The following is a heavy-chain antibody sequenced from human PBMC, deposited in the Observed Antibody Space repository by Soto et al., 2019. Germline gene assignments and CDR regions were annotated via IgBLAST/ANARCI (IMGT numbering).Heavy chain of an antibody. D-gene: IGHD2-15*01. CDR3: AKDGPPIVVVVAATPNWFDP. Sequence: EAQLLESGGGLVQPGGSLRLSCAASGFTFSSYAMSWVRQAPGKGLEWVSAISGSGGSTYYADSVKGRFTISRDNSKNTLYLQMNSLRAEDTAVYYCAKDGPPIVVVVAATPNWFDPWGQGTLVTVSS. CDR1: GFTFSSYA. V-gene: IGHV3-23*01. J-gene: IGHJ5*02. CDR2: ISGSGGST.